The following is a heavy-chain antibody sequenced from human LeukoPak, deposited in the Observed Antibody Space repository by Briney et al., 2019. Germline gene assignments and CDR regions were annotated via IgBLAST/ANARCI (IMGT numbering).Heavy chain of an antibody. Sequence: PGGSLRLSCAASGFTFNSYAMSWVRQAPGQGLEWVSAISSSGGSSYYADSVKGRFTISRDRSKNTLYLQMNSLRAEDTAVYYCVNDKYELVLGYLDYWGQGTLVTVSS. J-gene: IGHJ4*02. CDR3: VNDKYELVLGYLDY. CDR1: GFTFNSYA. V-gene: IGHV3-23*01. D-gene: IGHD6-6*01. CDR2: ISSSGGSS.